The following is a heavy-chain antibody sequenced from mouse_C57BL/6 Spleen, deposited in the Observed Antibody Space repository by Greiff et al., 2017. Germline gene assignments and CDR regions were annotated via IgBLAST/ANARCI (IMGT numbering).Heavy chain of an antibody. Sequence: VQLQESGAELARPGASVKLSCKASGYTFTSYGISWVKQRTGQGLEWIGEIYPRSGNTYYNEKFKGKATLTADKSSSTAYMELRSLTSEDSAVYFGARSLYYYGSSYPYYFDYWGQGTTLTVSS. D-gene: IGHD1-1*01. CDR2: IYPRSGNT. CDR3: ARSLYYYGSSYPYYFDY. V-gene: IGHV1-81*01. CDR1: GYTFTSYG. J-gene: IGHJ2*01.